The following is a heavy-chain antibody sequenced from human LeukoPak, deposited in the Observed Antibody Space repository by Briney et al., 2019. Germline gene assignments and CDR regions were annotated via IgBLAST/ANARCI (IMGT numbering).Heavy chain of an antibody. CDR2: ISGSGGST. V-gene: IGHV3-23*01. CDR3: AKSPFAGAMIVVLYYFDY. Sequence: GGSLRLSCAASGFTFSDYYMSWVRQAPGRGLEWVSAISGSGGSTYYADSVKGRFTISRDNSKNTLYLQMNSLRAEDTAVYYCAKSPFAGAMIVVLYYFDYWGQGTLVTVSS. J-gene: IGHJ4*02. D-gene: IGHD3-22*01. CDR1: GFTFSDYY.